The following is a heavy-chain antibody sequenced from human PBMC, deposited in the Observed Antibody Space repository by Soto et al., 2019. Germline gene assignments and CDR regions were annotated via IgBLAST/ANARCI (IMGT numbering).Heavy chain of an antibody. CDR1: GFTFSSYG. D-gene: IGHD3-10*01. J-gene: IGHJ3*02. CDR2: IWYDGSNK. CDR3: AREVTMVRGVIYAFDI. Sequence: QVQLVESGGGVVQPGRSLRLSCAASGFTFSSYGMHWVRQAPGKGLEWVAVIWYDGSNKYYADSVKGRFTISRDNSKNTLYLQMNSLRAEDTAVYYCAREVTMVRGVIYAFDIWGQGTMVTFSS. V-gene: IGHV3-33*01.